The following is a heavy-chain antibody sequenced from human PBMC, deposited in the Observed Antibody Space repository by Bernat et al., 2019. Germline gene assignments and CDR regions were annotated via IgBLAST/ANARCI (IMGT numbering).Heavy chain of an antibody. D-gene: IGHD6-19*01. CDR1: GFSFSSYW. V-gene: IGHV3-74*01. CDR3: ARGSASAWTDDSFDI. Sequence: EVQLVESGGGLVQPGGSLRVSCAASGFSFSSYWMHWVRQAPGEGLVWVSCINGDGVRTRNADSVKGRFTISRDNAKNTLYLQMNSLRDEDTAVYDCARGSASAWTDDSFDIWGQGTVVTVSS. J-gene: IGHJ3*02. CDR2: INGDGVRT.